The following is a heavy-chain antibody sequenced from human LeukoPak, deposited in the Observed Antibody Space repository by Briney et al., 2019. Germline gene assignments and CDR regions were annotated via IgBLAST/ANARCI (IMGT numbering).Heavy chain of an antibody. V-gene: IGHV3-30*04. J-gene: IGHJ4*02. Sequence: GGSLRLSCAASGFTFSSYAMHWVRQAPGKGLEWVAVISSDGSNKYYADSMKGRFTISRDNSKNTLYLQMNSLRAEDTAVYYCAKSAYYYDSSGYPFDYWGQGTLVTVSS. D-gene: IGHD3-22*01. CDR3: AKSAYYYDSSGYPFDY. CDR1: GFTFSSYA. CDR2: ISSDGSNK.